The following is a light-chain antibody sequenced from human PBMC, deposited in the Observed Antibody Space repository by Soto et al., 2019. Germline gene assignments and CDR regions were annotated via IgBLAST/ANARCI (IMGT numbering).Light chain of an antibody. V-gene: IGLV2-23*01. J-gene: IGLJ3*02. CDR2: EDS. Sequence: SVLTQPASVSGSPGQSITISCTGTSSDVGSYNLVSWYQQHPGKAPKLMIYEDSKRPSGVSNRFSGSKSGNTASLTISGLQAEDEADYYCCSYAGSSNWVFGGGTKLTVL. CDR3: CSYAGSSNWV. CDR1: SSDVGSYNL.